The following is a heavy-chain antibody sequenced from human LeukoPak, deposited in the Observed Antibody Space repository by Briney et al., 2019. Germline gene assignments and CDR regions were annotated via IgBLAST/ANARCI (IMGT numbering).Heavy chain of an antibody. CDR1: GFTFSSYE. J-gene: IGHJ4*02. CDR2: ISGSGGST. V-gene: IGHV3-23*01. CDR3: AKDQERWLQLLDFDY. D-gene: IGHD5-24*01. Sequence: GGSLRLSCAASGFTFSSYEMNWVRQAPGKGLEWVSAISGSGGSTYYADSVKGRFTISRDNSKNTLYLQMNSLRAEDTAVYYCAKDQERWLQLLDFDYWGQGTLVTVSS.